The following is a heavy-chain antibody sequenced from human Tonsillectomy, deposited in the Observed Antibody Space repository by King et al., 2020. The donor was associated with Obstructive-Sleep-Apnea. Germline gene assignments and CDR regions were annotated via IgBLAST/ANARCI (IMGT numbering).Heavy chain of an antibody. D-gene: IGHD1-14*01. J-gene: IGHJ3*02. CDR1: GYTFSNYD. Sequence: QLVQSGAEVKKPGASVKVSCKASGYTFSNYDINWVRQATGPGLEWMGWMNPNSGNTAYAQKFQGRVTMTKNTSISTAYMELSSLRSEDTAVYYCATGSRTVDIWGQGTMVTVSS. V-gene: IGHV1-8*01. CDR2: MNPNSGNT. CDR3: ATGSRTVDI.